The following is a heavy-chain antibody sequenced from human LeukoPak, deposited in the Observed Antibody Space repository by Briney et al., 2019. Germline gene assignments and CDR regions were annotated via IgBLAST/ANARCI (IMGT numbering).Heavy chain of an antibody. Sequence: GRSLRLSCAASGFTFSSYAMHWVRQAPGKGLERVAVISYDGSNKYYADSVKGRFTISRDNSKNTLYLQMNSLRAEDTAVYYCARDALHYYGSGRYGMDVWGQGTTVTVSS. D-gene: IGHD3-10*01. CDR1: GFTFSSYA. V-gene: IGHV3-30-3*01. CDR3: ARDALHYYGSGRYGMDV. CDR2: ISYDGSNK. J-gene: IGHJ6*02.